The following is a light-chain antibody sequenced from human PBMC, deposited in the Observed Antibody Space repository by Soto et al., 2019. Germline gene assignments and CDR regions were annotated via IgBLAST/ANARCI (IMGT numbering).Light chain of an antibody. CDR1: QSVSSSY. Sequence: EIVLTQSPGTLSLSPGERATLSCRASQSVSSSYLAWYQQKPGQAPRLLIDGASGRATGIPDRFRGSGSGKDFTLTISRLEPEDFAVYYCQQYGSSPRTFGQGTKVEIK. J-gene: IGKJ1*01. V-gene: IGKV3-20*01. CDR3: QQYGSSPRT. CDR2: GAS.